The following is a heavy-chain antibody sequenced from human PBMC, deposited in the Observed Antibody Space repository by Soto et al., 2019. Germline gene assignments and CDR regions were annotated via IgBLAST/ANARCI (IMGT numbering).Heavy chain of an antibody. CDR1: PGSFSHYY. Sequence: QVQQQPWGAGLLKPSETLSLTCAVVPGSFSHYYWNWIRQSPGKGLEWIGKIKHSGSSNYNPSLRSRVSISLDMSKKQFSLSMSSVTAADTAVYYCARGGSSDWQVALDMWGQGTMVTVSS. D-gene: IGHD6-19*01. CDR2: IKHSGSS. J-gene: IGHJ3*02. CDR3: ARGGSSDWQVALDM. V-gene: IGHV4-34*01.